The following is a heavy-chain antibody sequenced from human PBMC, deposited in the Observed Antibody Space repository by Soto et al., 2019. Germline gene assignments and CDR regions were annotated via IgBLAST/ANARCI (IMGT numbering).Heavy chain of an antibody. J-gene: IGHJ4*02. CDR3: AIPAMAVAYTFDY. CDR2: IKSKIDGETT. V-gene: IGHV3-15*01. CDR1: GFTFSNAY. Sequence: EVPLVESGGNLVQPGGSLRLACVGSGFTFSNAYMNWVRQAPGKGLEWVGRIKSKIDGETTDYAAPVKGRFTISRDDSKNTLYLQVNSLNSADTAVYYCAIPAMAVAYTFDYWGQGTLVTVSS. D-gene: IGHD6-19*01.